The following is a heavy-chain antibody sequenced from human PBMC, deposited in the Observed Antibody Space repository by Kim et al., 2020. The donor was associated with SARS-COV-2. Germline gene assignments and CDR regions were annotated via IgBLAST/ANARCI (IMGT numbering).Heavy chain of an antibody. CDR3: AKGSGLGYCTNGVCYFDY. V-gene: IGHV3-23*01. Sequence: GGSLRLSCAASGFTFSSYAMSWVRQAPGKGLEWVSAISGSGGSTYYADSVKGRFTISRDNSKNTLYLQMNSLRAEDTAVYYCAKGSGLGYCTNGVCYFDYWGQGTLVTVSS. J-gene: IGHJ4*02. CDR2: ISGSGGST. D-gene: IGHD2-8*01. CDR1: GFTFSSYA.